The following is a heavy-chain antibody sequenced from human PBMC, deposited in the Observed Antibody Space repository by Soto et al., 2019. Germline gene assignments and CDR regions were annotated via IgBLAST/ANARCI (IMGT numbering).Heavy chain of an antibody. CDR1: GXTFSDYY. CDR3: AREPTTYSSSWYYYYGMDV. CDR2: ISSSSSYT. J-gene: IGHJ6*02. D-gene: IGHD6-6*01. Sequence: GSLRLSCAASGXTFSDYYMSWIRQATGKGLEWVSYISSSSSYTNYADSVKGRFTISRDNAKNSLYLQMNSLRAEDTAVYYCAREPTTYSSSWYYYYGMDVWGQGTTGTVSS. V-gene: IGHV3-11*06.